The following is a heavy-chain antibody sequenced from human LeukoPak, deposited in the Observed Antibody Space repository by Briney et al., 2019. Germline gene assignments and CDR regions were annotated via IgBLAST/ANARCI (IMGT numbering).Heavy chain of an antibody. CDR2: INSDGSST. CDR1: GFTFSSYW. CDR3: AKSEADGGYSYGRGFDY. D-gene: IGHD5-18*01. Sequence: EPGGSLRLSCAASGFTFSSYWMHWVRQAPGKGLVWVSRINSDGSSTSYADSVKGRFTISRDNSKNTLYLQMNSLRAEDTAVYYCAKSEADGGYSYGRGFDYWGQGTLVTVSS. V-gene: IGHV3-74*01. J-gene: IGHJ4*02.